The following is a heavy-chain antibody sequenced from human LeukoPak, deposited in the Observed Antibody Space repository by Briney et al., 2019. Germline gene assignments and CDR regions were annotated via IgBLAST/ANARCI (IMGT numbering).Heavy chain of an antibody. J-gene: IGHJ4*02. D-gene: IGHD3-22*01. CDR1: GFTFSSFW. CDR3: AREPYYYDSSGHDY. Sequence: GGSLRLSCAASGFTFSSFWMSWVRQAPGKGLEWVANIKQDGSDKYYVDSVKGRYTISRDNAKNSLYLQMNSLRAEDTAVYYCAREPYYYDSSGHDYWGQGTLVTVSS. CDR2: IKQDGSDK. V-gene: IGHV3-7*01.